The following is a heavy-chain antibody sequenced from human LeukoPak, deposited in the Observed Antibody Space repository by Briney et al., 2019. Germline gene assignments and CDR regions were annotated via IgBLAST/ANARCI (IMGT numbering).Heavy chain of an antibody. CDR1: GYTFTSYD. D-gene: IGHD4-17*01. CDR3: ARASGARFKVTTGKYYFDY. CDR2: MNPNSGNT. J-gene: IGHJ4*01. V-gene: IGHV1-8*01. Sequence: GASVKVSCKASGYTFTSYDINWVRQATGQGLEWMGWMNPNSGNTGYAQKCQGRFSMTRNTSISTAYMELSSLRSADTAVSYCARASGARFKVTTGKYYFDYWGQGTLVTVSS.